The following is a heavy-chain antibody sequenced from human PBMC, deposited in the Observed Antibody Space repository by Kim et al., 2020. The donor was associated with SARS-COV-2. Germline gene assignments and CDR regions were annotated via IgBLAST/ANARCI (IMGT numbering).Heavy chain of an antibody. V-gene: IGHV3-9*01. CDR3: AKDTAAAGNLDY. D-gene: IGHD6-13*01. J-gene: IGHJ4*02. Sequence: GSADSVKGRFTISRDNAKNSLYLQMNSLRAEDTAFYYCAKDTAAAGNLDYWGQGTLVTVSS.